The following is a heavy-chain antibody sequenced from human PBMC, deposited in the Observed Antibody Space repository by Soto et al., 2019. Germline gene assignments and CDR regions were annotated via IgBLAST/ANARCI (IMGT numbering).Heavy chain of an antibody. V-gene: IGHV1-69*02. CDR2: IIPIIDFA. CDR1: GGTFTSYT. D-gene: IGHD3-10*01. CDR3: ARAYGSGSYPTDY. Sequence: QLQLVQSGAEVKKPGSSVKVSCKASGGTFTSYTISWVRQAPGQGLEWMGRIIPIIDFANYTQKFQGRVTLTADKSTRTAYMELSSLRSEDTAVYYCARAYGSGSYPTDYWGQGTLVTVSS. J-gene: IGHJ4*02.